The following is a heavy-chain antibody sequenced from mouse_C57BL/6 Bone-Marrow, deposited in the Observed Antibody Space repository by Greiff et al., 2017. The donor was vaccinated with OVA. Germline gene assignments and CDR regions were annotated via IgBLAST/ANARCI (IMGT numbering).Heavy chain of an antibody. CDR2: ISSGGSYT. Sequence: DVMLVESGGDLVKPGGSLKLSCAASGFTFSSYGMSWVRQTPDKRLEWVATISSGGSYTYYPDSVKGRFTISRDNAKNTLYLQMSSLKSEDTAMYYCASFSSFAYWGQGTLVTVSA. CDR1: GFTFSSYG. J-gene: IGHJ3*01. V-gene: IGHV5-6*02. CDR3: ASFSSFAY.